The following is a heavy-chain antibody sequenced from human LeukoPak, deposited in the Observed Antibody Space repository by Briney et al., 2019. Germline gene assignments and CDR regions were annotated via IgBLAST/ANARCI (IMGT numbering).Heavy chain of an antibody. Sequence: SGGSLRLSCAASGFTFSSYAMSWVRQAPGKGLEWVSAISGSGGSTYYADSVKGRFTISRDNSKNTLYLQMNSLRAEDTAVYYCAKARNVLRYFDWLPDYWGQGTLVTVSS. V-gene: IGHV3-23*01. CDR3: AKARNVLRYFDWLPDY. CDR2: ISGSGGST. J-gene: IGHJ4*02. D-gene: IGHD3-9*01. CDR1: GFTFSSYA.